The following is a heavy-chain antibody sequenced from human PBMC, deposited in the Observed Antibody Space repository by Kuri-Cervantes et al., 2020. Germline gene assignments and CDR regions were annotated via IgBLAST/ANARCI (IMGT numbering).Heavy chain of an antibody. V-gene: IGHV4-59*01. CDR2: IYYSGST. Sequence: SETLSLTCTVSGGSISSYYWSWIRQPPGKGLEWIGYIYYSGSTNYNPSLRSRVTISVDTSKNQFSLKLASVTASDTAVYYCARNRWGGYGSGFDHWGQGALVTVSS. D-gene: IGHD3-10*01. CDR3: ARNRWGGYGSGFDH. CDR1: GGSISSYY. J-gene: IGHJ4*02.